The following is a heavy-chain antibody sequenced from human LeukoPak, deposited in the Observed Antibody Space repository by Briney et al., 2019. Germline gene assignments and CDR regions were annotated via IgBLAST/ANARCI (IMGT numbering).Heavy chain of an antibody. CDR3: ARDGVTTGGYYYYYGMDV. Sequence: ASVKVSCKASGYTFTSYGISWVRQALGQGLEWMGWISAYNGNTNYAQKLQGRVTMTTDTSTSTAYMELRSLRSDDTAVYYCARDGVTTGGYYYYYGMDVWGQGTTVTVSS. V-gene: IGHV1-18*01. CDR2: ISAYNGNT. CDR1: GYTFTSYG. J-gene: IGHJ6*02. D-gene: IGHD4-17*01.